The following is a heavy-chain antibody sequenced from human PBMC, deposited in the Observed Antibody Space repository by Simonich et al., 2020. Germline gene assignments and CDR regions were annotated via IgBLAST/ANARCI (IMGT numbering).Heavy chain of an antibody. Sequence: QVQLQQWGAGLLKPSETLSLTCAVYGGSFSGYYWSWIRQPPGKWLEWIGEINHSGSTNDNPSLKSRVTISVDTSKNQFSLKLSSVTAADTAVYYCARHLQLGPFDYWGQGTLVTVSS. V-gene: IGHV4-34*01. CDR3: ARHLQLGPFDY. CDR1: GGSFSGYY. D-gene: IGHD1-1*01. CDR2: INHSGST. J-gene: IGHJ4*02.